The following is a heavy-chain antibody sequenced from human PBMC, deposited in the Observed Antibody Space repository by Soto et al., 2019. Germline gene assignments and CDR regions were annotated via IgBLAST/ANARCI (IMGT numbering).Heavy chain of an antibody. J-gene: IGHJ4*02. CDR2: IGTAGDT. CDR1: GFTFSSYD. Sequence: EVQLVESGGGLVQPGGSLRLSCAASGFTFSSYDMHWVRQATGKGLEWVSAIGTAGDTYYPGSVKGRFTISRENAKNSLYLQMNSLRAGDTAVYYCARDRLGYCSGGSCPYFDYWGQGTLVTVSS. CDR3: ARDRLGYCSGGSCPYFDY. D-gene: IGHD2-15*01. V-gene: IGHV3-13*01.